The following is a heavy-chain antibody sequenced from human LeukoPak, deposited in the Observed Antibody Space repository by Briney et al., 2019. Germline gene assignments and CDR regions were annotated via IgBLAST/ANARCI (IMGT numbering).Heavy chain of an antibody. Sequence: PGGSLRLSCAASGFTFSVYWMTWVRQAPGKGLEWVANIREDGSEQYYVDSVRGRSTISRDNAKNSLYLQMNSLRAEDTAVYYCARGIASGIDFFDPWGQGTLVTVSS. CDR3: ARGIASGIDFFDP. V-gene: IGHV3-7*01. CDR1: GFTFSVYW. J-gene: IGHJ5*02. D-gene: IGHD6-13*01. CDR2: IREDGSEQ.